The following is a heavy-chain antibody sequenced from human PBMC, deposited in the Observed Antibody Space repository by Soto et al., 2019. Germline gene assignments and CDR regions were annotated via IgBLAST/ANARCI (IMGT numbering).Heavy chain of an antibody. J-gene: IGHJ4*02. CDR1: GFSLSTSGVG. CDR2: IYWDDDK. Sequence: QITLKESGPTLVKPTQTLTLTCTFSGFSLSTSGVGVGWIRQPPGKALEWLALIYWDDDKRYSPSLKSRLTITKDTSKNHVARTMTNMDPVDTATYYCAYTGRGYYDILTGYYRRRTTSWGQGTLVTVSS. D-gene: IGHD3-9*01. V-gene: IGHV2-5*02. CDR3: AYTGRGYYDILTGYYRRRTTS.